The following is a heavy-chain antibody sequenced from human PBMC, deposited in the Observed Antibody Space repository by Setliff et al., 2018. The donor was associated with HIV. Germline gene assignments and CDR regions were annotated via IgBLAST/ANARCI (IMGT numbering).Heavy chain of an antibody. CDR3: AREYRGSYLVDY. CDR2: IYYSGST. Sequence: SETLSLTCTVSGGSISSSSYYWGWIRQPPGKGLEWIGSIYYSGSTYYNPSLKSRVTISVDTSKNQFSLKLSSVTAADTAVYYCAREYRGSYLVDYWGRGTLVTVSS. D-gene: IGHD1-26*01. V-gene: IGHV4-39*07. J-gene: IGHJ4*02. CDR1: GGSISSSSYY.